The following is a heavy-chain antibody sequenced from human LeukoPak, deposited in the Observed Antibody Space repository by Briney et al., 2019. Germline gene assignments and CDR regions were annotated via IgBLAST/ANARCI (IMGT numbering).Heavy chain of an antibody. CDR2: INHSGST. V-gene: IGHV4-34*01. Sequence: SETLSLTCAVYGGSFSGYYWSWIRQPPGKGLEWIGEINHSGSTNYNPSLKRRVTLSVDTSKKQFSLKLRCVPAADTAVYYGERGTGSPVNTKTNTRIRPDPKPFDPWGQGTLVTVSS. J-gene: IGHJ5*02. CDR3: ERGTGSPVNTKTNTRIRPDPKPFDP. CDR1: GGSFSGYY. D-gene: IGHD1-14*01.